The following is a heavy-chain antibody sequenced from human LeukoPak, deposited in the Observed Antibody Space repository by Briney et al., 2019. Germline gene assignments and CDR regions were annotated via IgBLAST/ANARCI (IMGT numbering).Heavy chain of an antibody. CDR1: GGSISSSSYY. CDR2: IYYSGST. Sequence: PSETLSLTCTVSGGSISSSSYYWGWIRQPPGKGLEWIGGIYYSGSTYYNPSLKSRVTISVDTSENQFSLKLSSVTAADTAVYYCARDLSGSQGGDYWGQGTLVTVSS. V-gene: IGHV4-39*07. CDR3: ARDLSGSQGGDY. D-gene: IGHD1-26*01. J-gene: IGHJ4*02.